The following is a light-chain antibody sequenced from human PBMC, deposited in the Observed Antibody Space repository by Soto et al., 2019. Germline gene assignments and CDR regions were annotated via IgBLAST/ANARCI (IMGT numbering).Light chain of an antibody. CDR2: DAS. CDR3: QQYDDLPLT. CDR1: HDIKIY. V-gene: IGKV1-33*01. Sequence: DMQMTQSPSSLSASVGYRVSITCQSSHDIKIYLNWYQQKPGKAPNLLIYDASNLQTGVPSRFSGSGSGTYFTFTISSLQHEDVATYYCQQYDDLPLTFGGGTKADIK. J-gene: IGKJ4*01.